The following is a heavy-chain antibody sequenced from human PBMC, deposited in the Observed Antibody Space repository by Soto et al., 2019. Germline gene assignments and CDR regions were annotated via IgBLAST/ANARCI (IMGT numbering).Heavy chain of an antibody. Sequence: GGSLRLSCAASGFTFSDYYMSWIRQAPGKGLEWVSYISSSGSTIYYADSVKGRFTISRDNAKNSLYLQMNSLRAEDTAVYYCARGLDYYDSSRSALDYSGPGTLVTVSS. J-gene: IGHJ4*02. CDR1: GFTFSDYY. D-gene: IGHD3-22*01. CDR3: ARGLDYYDSSRSALDY. CDR2: ISSSGSTI. V-gene: IGHV3-11*01.